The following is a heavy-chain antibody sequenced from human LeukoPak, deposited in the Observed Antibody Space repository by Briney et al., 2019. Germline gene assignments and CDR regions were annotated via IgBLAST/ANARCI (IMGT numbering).Heavy chain of an antibody. Sequence: PSETLSLTCTVSGASTSSSSYHWGWIRQPPGMGLEWIGSISYTVTTYYNPSLKGRVTISLDTSKNQFSLRLSSVTAADTAVYYCARHRFVIIRGEGWFDPWGQGTLVTVSS. CDR3: ARHRFVIIRGEGWFDP. CDR1: GASTSSSSYH. J-gene: IGHJ5*02. V-gene: IGHV4-39*01. D-gene: IGHD3-10*01. CDR2: ISYTVTT.